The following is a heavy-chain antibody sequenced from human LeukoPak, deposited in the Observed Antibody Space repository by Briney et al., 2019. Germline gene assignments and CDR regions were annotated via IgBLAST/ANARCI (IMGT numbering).Heavy chain of an antibody. CDR2: INPNSGGT. V-gene: IGHV1-2*02. D-gene: IGHD6-19*01. CDR3: ARGGQWLVWYFDL. J-gene: IGHJ2*01. Sequence: ASVKVSCKASGYTFTGYFMHWVRQAPGQGLEWMGWINPNSGGTNYAQKFQGRVTMTRDTSISTAYMELSRLRSDDTAVYYCARGGQWLVWYFDLWGRGTLVTVSS. CDR1: GYTFTGYF.